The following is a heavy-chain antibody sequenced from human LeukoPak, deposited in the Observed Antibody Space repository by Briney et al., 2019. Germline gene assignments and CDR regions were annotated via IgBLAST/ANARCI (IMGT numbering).Heavy chain of an antibody. Sequence: GGSLRLSCAASGFTFSSYDMHWVRQATGKGLEWVAAIGTAGDTYYPGSVKGRFTISRENAKNSLYLQMNSLRAGDTAVYYCARGIAAGWFDPWGQGTLVTVSS. D-gene: IGHD6-6*01. J-gene: IGHJ5*02. CDR2: IGTAGDT. V-gene: IGHV3-13*01. CDR1: GFTFSSYD. CDR3: ARGIAAGWFDP.